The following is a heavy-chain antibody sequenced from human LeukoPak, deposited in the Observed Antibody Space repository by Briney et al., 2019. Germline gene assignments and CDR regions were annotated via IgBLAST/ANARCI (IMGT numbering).Heavy chain of an antibody. V-gene: IGHV3-64*01. CDR3: ARSLDDYGGNSGLDY. D-gene: IGHD4-23*01. CDR2: ISSNGGST. Sequence: GSLRLSCAASGFTFSSYAMHWVRQAPGKGLEYVSAISSNGGSTYYANSVKGRFTISRDNSKNTLYLQMGSLRAEDMAVYYCARSLDDYGGNSGLDYWGQGTLVTVSS. J-gene: IGHJ4*02. CDR1: GFTFSSYA.